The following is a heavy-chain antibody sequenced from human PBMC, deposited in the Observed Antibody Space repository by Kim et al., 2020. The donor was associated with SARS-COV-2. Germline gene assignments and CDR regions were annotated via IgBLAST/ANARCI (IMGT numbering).Heavy chain of an antibody. CDR2: ISYDGSNK. V-gene: IGHV3-30-3*01. D-gene: IGHD3-16*01. CDR3: ARESLDSPVWYYYGMDV. Sequence: GGSLRLSCAASGFTFSSYAMHWVRQAPGKGLEWVAVISYDGSNKYYADSVKGRFTISRDNSKNTLYLQMNSLRAEDTAVYYCARESLDSPVWYYYGMDVWGQGTTVTVSS. CDR1: GFTFSSYA. J-gene: IGHJ6*02.